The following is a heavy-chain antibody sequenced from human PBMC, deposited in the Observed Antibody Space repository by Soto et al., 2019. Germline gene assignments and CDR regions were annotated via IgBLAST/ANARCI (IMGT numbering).Heavy chain of an antibody. D-gene: IGHD2-15*01. CDR3: ARSPRVVAAMGPCDL. J-gene: IGHJ3*01. CDR1: GVTFNDYP. Sequence: EVQLVESGGGLVQPGGSLRLSCAASGVTFNDYPIHWVRQAPGRGLEFVSAISSNGGSTSYANSVKGRFTISRDNSKNTLDLQRGSLRAVDMAVYYCARSPRVVAAMGPCDLWGQGTMVTVSS. V-gene: IGHV3-64*01. CDR2: ISSNGGST.